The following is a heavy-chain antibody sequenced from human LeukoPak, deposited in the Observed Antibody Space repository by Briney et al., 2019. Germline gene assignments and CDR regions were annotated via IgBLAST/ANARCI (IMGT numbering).Heavy chain of an antibody. D-gene: IGHD4-23*01. Sequence: SVKVSCKASGGTFSSYAISWVRQAPGQGLEWMGGIIPIFGTANYAQKFQGRVTITADESTSTAYMELGSLRSEDTAVYYCASIGGLEYYFDYWGQGTLVTVSS. CDR3: ASIGGLEYYFDY. CDR1: GGTFSSYA. CDR2: IIPIFGTA. J-gene: IGHJ4*02. V-gene: IGHV1-69*13.